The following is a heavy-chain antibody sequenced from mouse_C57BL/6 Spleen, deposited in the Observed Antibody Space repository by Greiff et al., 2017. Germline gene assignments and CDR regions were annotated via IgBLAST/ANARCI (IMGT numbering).Heavy chain of an antibody. CDR1: GYTFTDYE. CDR3: TNYYSNWNYAMDY. V-gene: IGHV1-15*01. J-gene: IGHJ4*01. D-gene: IGHD2-5*01. CDR2: IDPETGGT. Sequence: QVQLQQSGAELVRPGASVTLSCKASGYTFTDYEMHWVKQTPVHGLEWIGAIDPETGGTAYNQKFKGKAILTADKSSSTAYMELRSLTSEDSAVYDCTNYYSNWNYAMDYWGQGTSVTVSS.